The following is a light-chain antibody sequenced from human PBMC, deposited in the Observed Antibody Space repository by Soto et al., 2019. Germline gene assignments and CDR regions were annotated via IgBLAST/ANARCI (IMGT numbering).Light chain of an antibody. CDR2: GAS. CDR3: QQYNNWPIT. CDR1: QNIGNK. V-gene: IGKV3-15*01. Sequence: IVMTQSPGTLSVSPGERATLSCRASQNIGNKVGWYQQKPGQAPRLLIYGASTRATGIPVRFSGSGSGTEFTLTITSLQSEDSAVYYCQQYNNWPITFGQGTRLEIK. J-gene: IGKJ5*01.